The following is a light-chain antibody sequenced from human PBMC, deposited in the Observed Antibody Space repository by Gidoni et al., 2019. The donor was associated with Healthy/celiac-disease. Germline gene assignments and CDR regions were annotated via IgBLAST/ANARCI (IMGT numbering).Light chain of an antibody. CDR1: ALPKKD. CDR2: ENS. J-gene: IGLJ2*01. Sequence: SYDLTQLPSESASPGQTARITCSGDALPKKDAYWYQQKSGPAPVLVIYENSKRPSGVPERFSGSSSGTMATLAISGAQVEDEADYYCYSADSSGSHREVFGGGTKLTVL. V-gene: IGLV3-10*01. CDR3: YSADSSGSHREV.